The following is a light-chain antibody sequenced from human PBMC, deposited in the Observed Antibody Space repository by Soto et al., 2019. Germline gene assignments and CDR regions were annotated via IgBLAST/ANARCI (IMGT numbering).Light chain of an antibody. J-gene: IGKJ4*01. CDR3: QQRRNWPYLT. Sequence: DIVLTQSPATLSLSPGERATLSCRASESVSTYLAWYQHKPGQAPRLLINHASNRATGILDRFSGSGSGTDFTLIISSLEPEDFAVYYCQQRRNWPYLTFGGGTKVEIK. CDR2: HAS. CDR1: ESVSTY. V-gene: IGKV3-11*01.